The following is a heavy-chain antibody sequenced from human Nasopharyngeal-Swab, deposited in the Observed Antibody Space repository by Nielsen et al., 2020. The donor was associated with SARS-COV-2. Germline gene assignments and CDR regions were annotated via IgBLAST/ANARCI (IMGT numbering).Heavy chain of an antibody. CDR3: ARDLVAGATTSAYYYYYGMDV. CDR2: IKQDGSEK. D-gene: IGHD1-26*01. J-gene: IGHJ6*02. CDR1: GFTFSSYW. Sequence: GESLKISCAASGFTFSSYWMSWVRQAPGKGLEWVANIKQDGSEKYYVDSVKGRFTISRDNAKNSLYLQMNSLRAEDTAVYYCARDLVAGATTSAYYYYYGMDVWGQGTTVTVSS. V-gene: IGHV3-7*01.